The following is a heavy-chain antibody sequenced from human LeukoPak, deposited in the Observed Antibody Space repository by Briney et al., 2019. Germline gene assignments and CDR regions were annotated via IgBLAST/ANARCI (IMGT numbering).Heavy chain of an antibody. CDR2: VFYSGNT. D-gene: IGHD3-10*01. CDR3: AGAWFGRVHAFDI. CDR1: GGSISSYY. Sequence: SETLSLTCTVSGGSISSYYWSWIRQPPGMGLEWIGYVFYSGNTNYNPSLKSRVTISVDTSKNQFSLKLTSVTAADTALYYCAGAWFGRVHAFDIWGRGTMVTVSS. J-gene: IGHJ3*02. V-gene: IGHV4-59*01.